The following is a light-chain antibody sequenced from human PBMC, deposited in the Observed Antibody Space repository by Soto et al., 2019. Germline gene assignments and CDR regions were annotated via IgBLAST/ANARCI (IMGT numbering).Light chain of an antibody. CDR2: GAS. V-gene: IGKV3-20*01. J-gene: IGKJ2*01. CDR3: QQYGSSPPYT. CDR1: RSVSSSY. Sequence: EIVLTQSPGTLSFSPGERATLSCRASRSVSSSYLAWYPQKPGQAPRLLIYGASSRATGIPDRFSGSWSGTDLAISISRLELEDFAVYYWQQYGSSPPYTFGQGTKLEIK.